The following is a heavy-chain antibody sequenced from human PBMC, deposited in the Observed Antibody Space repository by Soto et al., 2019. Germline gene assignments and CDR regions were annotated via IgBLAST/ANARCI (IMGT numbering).Heavy chain of an antibody. CDR2: ISGSGGST. D-gene: IGHD6-19*01. J-gene: IGHJ4*02. CDR3: AKDYKGSGWYFSY. Sequence: EVQLLESGGGLVQPGGSLRLSCAASGFTFSSYAMSWVRQAPGKGLEWVSAISGSGGSTYYADSVKGRFTISRDNSKNTLYLQMNSMRAEDTAVYYCAKDYKGSGWYFSYWGQGTLVTVSS. V-gene: IGHV3-23*01. CDR1: GFTFSSYA.